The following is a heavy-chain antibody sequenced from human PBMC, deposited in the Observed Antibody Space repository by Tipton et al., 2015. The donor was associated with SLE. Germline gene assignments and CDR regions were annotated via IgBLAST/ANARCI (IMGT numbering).Heavy chain of an antibody. Sequence: TLSLTCTVSGGSISSSSYYWGWIRQPPGKGLEWIASIYYSGRTYYNPSLKSRVTISVDTSKNQFSLKLSSVTAADTAVYYCARMDFWSGYYPRWFDPWGQGTLVTVSS. J-gene: IGHJ5*02. CDR3: ARMDFWSGYYPRWFDP. V-gene: IGHV4-39*07. CDR1: GGSISSSSYY. CDR2: IYYSGRT. D-gene: IGHD3-3*01.